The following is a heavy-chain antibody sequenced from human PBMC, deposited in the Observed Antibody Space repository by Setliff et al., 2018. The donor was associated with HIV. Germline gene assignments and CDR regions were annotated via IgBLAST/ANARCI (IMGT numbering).Heavy chain of an antibody. J-gene: IGHJ4*02. CDR3: ARDPPGSGFHLDY. V-gene: IGHV3-23*01. CDR2: ISTSGGAA. Sequence: GGSLRLSCAASGFTFSNHVMNWVRQAPGKGLEWVSAISTSGGAADYADSVKGRFTISRDNSRNTLYLQMNSLRAEDTAVYYCARDPPGSGFHLDYWGQGTPVTVSS. D-gene: IGHD5-12*01. CDR1: GFTFSNHV.